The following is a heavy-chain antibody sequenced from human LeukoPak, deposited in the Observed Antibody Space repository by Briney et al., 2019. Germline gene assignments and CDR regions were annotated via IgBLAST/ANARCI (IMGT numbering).Heavy chain of an antibody. J-gene: IGHJ4*02. V-gene: IGHV4-34*01. CDR1: GGSFSGYY. Sequence: SETLSLTCAVYGGSFSGYYWSWIRQPPGKGLEWIGEINHSGSTNYNPSLKSRVTISVDTSKNQFSLKLSSVTAADTAVYYCARGVNSGSYYSDYWGQGTLVTVSS. D-gene: IGHD3-10*01. CDR3: ARGVNSGSYYSDY. CDR2: INHSGST.